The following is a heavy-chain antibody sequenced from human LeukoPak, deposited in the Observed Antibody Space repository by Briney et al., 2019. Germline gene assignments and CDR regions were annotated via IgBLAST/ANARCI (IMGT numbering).Heavy chain of an antibody. D-gene: IGHD2-2*01. V-gene: IGHV4-34*01. CDR1: GGSFSGYY. CDR3: ARGCLGVRDLLGVVVVPAASPQHFDY. Sequence: SETLSLTCAVYGGSFSGYYWSWIRQPPGRGLEGIGEINHSGSTNYNPSLKSRVTISVDTSKNQFSLKLSSVTAADTAVYYCARGCLGVRDLLGVVVVPAASPQHFDYWGQGTLVTVSS. CDR2: INHSGST. J-gene: IGHJ4*02.